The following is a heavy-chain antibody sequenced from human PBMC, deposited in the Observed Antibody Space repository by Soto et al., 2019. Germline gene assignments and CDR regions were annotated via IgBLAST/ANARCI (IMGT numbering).Heavy chain of an antibody. Sequence: QVQLVQSGAEVKKPGSSVKVSCKASGGTFSSYAISWVRQAPGQGLEWMGGIIPIFGTANYAQKFQGRVTITADESTSTAYMELSSLRSEDTAVYYCARDRSYYYGSGSYLGGDAFDIWGQGTMVTVSS. CDR3: ARDRSYYYGSGSYLGGDAFDI. CDR2: IIPIFGTA. V-gene: IGHV1-69*12. CDR1: GGTFSSYA. J-gene: IGHJ3*02. D-gene: IGHD3-10*01.